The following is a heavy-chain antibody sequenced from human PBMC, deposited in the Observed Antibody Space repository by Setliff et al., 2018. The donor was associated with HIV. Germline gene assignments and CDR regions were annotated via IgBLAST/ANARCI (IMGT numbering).Heavy chain of an antibody. J-gene: IGHJ4*02. CDR1: GGSISTYF. Sequence: SETLSLTCTVSGGSISTYFWTWIRQPPGKGLEWIGYIYTSGSTNYNPSLKLRVTISVDTSKNQFSLKLSSVTAADTAVYYCAGGSFIGDYYYFDYWGQGTLVTSPQ. CDR2: IYTSGST. V-gene: IGHV4-4*08. D-gene: IGHD3-10*01. CDR3: AGGSFIGDYYYFDY.